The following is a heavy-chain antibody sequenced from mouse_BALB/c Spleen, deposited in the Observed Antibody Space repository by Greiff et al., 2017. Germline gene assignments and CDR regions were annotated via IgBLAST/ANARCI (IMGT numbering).Heavy chain of an antibody. J-gene: IGHJ3*01. CDR2: IRNKANGYTT. D-gene: IGHD4-1*02. CDR1: GFTFTDYY. Sequence: EVNVVESGGGLVQPGGSLRLSCATSGFTFTDYYMSWVRQPPGKALEWLGFIRNKANGYTTEYSASVKGRFTISRDNSQSILYLQMNTLRAEDSATYYCARATGFAYWGQGTLVTVSA. CDR3: ARATGFAY. V-gene: IGHV7-3*02.